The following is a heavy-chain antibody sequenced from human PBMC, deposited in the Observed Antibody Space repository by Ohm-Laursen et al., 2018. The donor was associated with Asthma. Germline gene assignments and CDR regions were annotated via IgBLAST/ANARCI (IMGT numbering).Heavy chain of an antibody. J-gene: IGHJ4*02. V-gene: IGHV3-15*01. CDR1: GFTFSSYG. CDR3: SSLGYCSGGTCWHPGTRGY. Sequence: SLRLSCTAAGFTFSSYGMHWVRQAPGKGLEWVGRIKRKTDGETTDYAAPVKGRFTISRDDSKNTLYLQMNSLKTEDTAIYYCSSLGYCSGGTCWHPGTRGYWGQGTLVTVSS. CDR2: IKRKTDGETT. D-gene: IGHD2-15*01.